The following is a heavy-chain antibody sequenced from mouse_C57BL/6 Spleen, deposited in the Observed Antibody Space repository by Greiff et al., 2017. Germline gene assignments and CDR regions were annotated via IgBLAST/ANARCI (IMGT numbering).Heavy chain of an antibody. CDR2: IYPGSGST. D-gene: IGHD1-1*02. J-gene: IGHJ2*01. V-gene: IGHV1-55*01. CDR3: ARRGEGGNYFDY. CDR1: GYTFTSYW. Sequence: VQLQQPGAELVKPGASVKMSCKASGYTFTSYWITWVKQRPGQGLEWIGEIYPGSGSTNYNEKFKSKATLTVDPSSSTAYMQLSSLTSEDSAVYYCARRGEGGNYFDYWGQGTTLTVSS.